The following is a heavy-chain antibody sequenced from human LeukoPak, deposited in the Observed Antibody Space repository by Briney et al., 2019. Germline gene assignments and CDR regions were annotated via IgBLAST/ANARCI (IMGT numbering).Heavy chain of an antibody. V-gene: IGHV3-30*04. D-gene: IGHD6-19*01. J-gene: IGHJ4*02. CDR2: ISYDGSNK. CDR1: GFTFSSYA. Sequence: GRSPRLSCAASGFTFSSYAMHWVRQAPGKGLEWVAVISYDGSNKYYADSVKGRFTISRDNSKNTLYLQMNSPRAEDTAVYYCARPPPTSSGWYFDYWGQGTLVTVSS. CDR3: ARPPPTSSGWYFDY.